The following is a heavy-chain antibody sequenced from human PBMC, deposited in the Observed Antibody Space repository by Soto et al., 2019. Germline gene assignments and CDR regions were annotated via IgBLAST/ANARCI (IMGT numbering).Heavy chain of an antibody. D-gene: IGHD3-16*01. V-gene: IGHV1-69*02. CDR3: ARGERGWFDP. CDR2: IIPILGIA. Sequence: VKVSCKASGDTFSSYTISWLRQAPGQGLEWMGRIIPILGIANYAQKFQGRVTITADKSTSTAYMELSSLRSEDTAVYYCARGERGWFDPWGQGTLVTVSS. J-gene: IGHJ5*02. CDR1: GDTFSSYT.